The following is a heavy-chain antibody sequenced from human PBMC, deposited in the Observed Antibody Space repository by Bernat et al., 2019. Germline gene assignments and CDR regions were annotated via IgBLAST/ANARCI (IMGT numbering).Heavy chain of an antibody. D-gene: IGHD2-15*01. J-gene: IGHJ4*02. CDR3: APTGVAAGATPTPW. V-gene: IGHV1-69*04. CDR1: GGTFSSYA. CDR2: IIPILGIA. Sequence: QVQLVQSGAEVKKPGSSVKVSCKASGGTFSSYAISWVRQAPGQGLEWMGRIIPILGIANYAQKFQGRVTITADESTSTAYMELSSLRSEDTAVYYCAPTGVAAGATPTPWWGQGTLVTVSS.